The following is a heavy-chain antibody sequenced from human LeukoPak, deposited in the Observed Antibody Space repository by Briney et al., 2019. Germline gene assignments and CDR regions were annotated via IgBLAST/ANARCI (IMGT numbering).Heavy chain of an antibody. CDR1: GYTFTGHY. Sequence: GASVKVSCKASGYTFTGHYMHWVRQAPGQGLEWMGLINPNSGGTNYTQKFQGRVTMTRDTSISTAYMELSSLRSDDTAVYYCARGVAGVYFYYYMDVWGKGTTVTVSS. CDR3: ARGVAGVYFYYYMDV. V-gene: IGHV1-2*02. D-gene: IGHD1-14*01. CDR2: INPNSGGT. J-gene: IGHJ6*03.